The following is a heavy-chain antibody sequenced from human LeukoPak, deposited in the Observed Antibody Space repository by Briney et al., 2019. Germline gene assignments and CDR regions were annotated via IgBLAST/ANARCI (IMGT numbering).Heavy chain of an antibody. J-gene: IGHJ4*02. Sequence: GASVKVSCKPSGYTLTGYYMHWVRQAPGQGLEWMGRINPNSGGTNYAQKFQGRVTMTRDTSIRTAYMELSRLRSDDTAVYYCARGSTYGGYEIDYWGQGTLVTVSS. CDR3: ARGSTYGGYEIDY. V-gene: IGHV1-2*06. CDR2: INPNSGGT. CDR1: GYTLTGYY. D-gene: IGHD5-12*01.